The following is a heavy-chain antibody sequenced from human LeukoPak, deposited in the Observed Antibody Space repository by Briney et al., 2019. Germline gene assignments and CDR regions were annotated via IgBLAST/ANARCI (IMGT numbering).Heavy chain of an antibody. D-gene: IGHD3-22*01. V-gene: IGHV3-30-3*01. J-gene: IGHJ4*02. CDR2: ISDDGSNK. CDR1: GFTFSNYA. CDR3: ARDYYYDSSGPPVTYYFDY. Sequence: GGSLRLSCAASGFTFSNYAMHWVRQAPGKGLEWVAVISDDGSNKYYADSVKGRFTISRDNSKNTLYLQMNSLRVEDTAVYYCARDYYYDSSGPPVTYYFDYWGQGTLVTVSS.